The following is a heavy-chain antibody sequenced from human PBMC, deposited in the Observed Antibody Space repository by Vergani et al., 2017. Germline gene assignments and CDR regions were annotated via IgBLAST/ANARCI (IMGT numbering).Heavy chain of an antibody. D-gene: IGHD3-3*01. CDR2: VHRNGNT. CDR3: ARHGGAGNYYHLFDS. Sequence: QVDLQESGPGLVKSSETLSLNCAVSGYSVGSGYYWGWIRQPPGRGLEWIGCVHRNGNTYYTSSLRSRATISRDTSKNQFSLRLTSVTAADTAVYHCARHGGAGNYYHLFDSWGQGTLVIVSS. J-gene: IGHJ4*02. V-gene: IGHV4-38-2*01. CDR1: GYSVGSGYY.